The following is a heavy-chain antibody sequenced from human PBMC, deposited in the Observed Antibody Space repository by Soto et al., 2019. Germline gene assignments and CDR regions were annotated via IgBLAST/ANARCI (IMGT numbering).Heavy chain of an antibody. CDR1: GGSTSSGGYY. Sequence: SETLSLTCTVSGGSTSSGGYYWSWIRQYPGKGLEWIGFVYYSGSTYYNPSLKSRVIISVDTSKKQFSLKLSSVTAADTAVYYCARDAALKWFDPWGQGTLVTVPQ. CDR3: ARDAALKWFDP. CDR2: VYYSGST. J-gene: IGHJ5*02. V-gene: IGHV4-31*03. D-gene: IGHD2-15*01.